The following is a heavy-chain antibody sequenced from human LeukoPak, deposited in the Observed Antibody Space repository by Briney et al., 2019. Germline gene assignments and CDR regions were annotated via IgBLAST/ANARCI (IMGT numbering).Heavy chain of an antibody. Sequence: PGGSLRLSCAASGFTFSSYEMNWVRRAPGKGLEWVAVIWYDGSNEHYADSVKGRFIISRDNSKNTLYLQMNSLSAEDTAVYYCAREVLDYFDTSGPVDYWGQGTLVTVSS. CDR1: GFTFSSYE. CDR2: IWYDGSNE. CDR3: AREVLDYFDTSGPVDY. J-gene: IGHJ4*02. D-gene: IGHD3-22*01. V-gene: IGHV3-33*08.